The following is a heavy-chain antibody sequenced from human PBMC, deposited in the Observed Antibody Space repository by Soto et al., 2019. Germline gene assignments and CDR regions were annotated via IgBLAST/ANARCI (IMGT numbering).Heavy chain of an antibody. CDR2: ISYSGST. Sequence: SETLSLTCTVSGGSISSFDWNWIRQSPGKGLEWIGYISYSGSTNYNPSLKSRVTISVDTSKTQFSLKLSSVTAADTAVYYCARQDTSGYAFDEWGQGTLVTVSS. CDR1: GGSISSFD. D-gene: IGHD3-22*01. J-gene: IGHJ4*02. CDR3: ARQDTSGYAFDE. V-gene: IGHV4-59*08.